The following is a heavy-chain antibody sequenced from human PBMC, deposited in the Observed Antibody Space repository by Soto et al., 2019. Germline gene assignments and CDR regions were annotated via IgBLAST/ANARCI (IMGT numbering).Heavy chain of an antibody. J-gene: IGHJ4*02. Sequence: GSLRLSCAASGFTFSSYGIHWVRQAPGKGLEWVAVIWFDGSNKYYADSVKGRFTISRDNSKNTLSLQMNSLRAEDTAVYYCARQHSYGFFDYWGQGTLVTVSS. CDR2: IWFDGSNK. CDR1: GFTFSSYG. V-gene: IGHV3-33*01. D-gene: IGHD5-18*01. CDR3: ARQHSYGFFDY.